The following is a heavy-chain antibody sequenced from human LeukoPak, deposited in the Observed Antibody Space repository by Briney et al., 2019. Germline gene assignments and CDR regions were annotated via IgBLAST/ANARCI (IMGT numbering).Heavy chain of an antibody. V-gene: IGHV1-2*02. D-gene: IGHD2-2*01. CDR1: GYTFTGYY. CDR3: ARGYWSYQLPPPDY. CDR2: INPNSGGT. Sequence: VASVKVSCKASGYTFTGYYMHWVRQAPGQGLKWMGWINPNSGGTNYAQKFQGRVTMTRDTSISTAYMELSRLRSDDTAVYYCARGYWSYQLPPPDYWGQGTLVTVSS. J-gene: IGHJ4*02.